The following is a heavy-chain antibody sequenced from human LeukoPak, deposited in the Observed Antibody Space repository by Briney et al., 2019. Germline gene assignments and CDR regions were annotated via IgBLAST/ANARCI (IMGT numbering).Heavy chain of an antibody. J-gene: IGHJ4*02. D-gene: IGHD1-26*01. CDR1: GSIFNRNA. CDR3: ARGGATTRRPLDS. V-gene: IGHV3-64*01. CDR2: ISSNGGST. Sequence: GGSLRLSCTASGSIFNRNAMHWVRQAPAKGLEYLAAISSNGGSTEYAKSVKGRFTISRDNSQNTLYLQMGTLRTEDTAVYFCARGGATTRRPLDSWGQGTLVTVS.